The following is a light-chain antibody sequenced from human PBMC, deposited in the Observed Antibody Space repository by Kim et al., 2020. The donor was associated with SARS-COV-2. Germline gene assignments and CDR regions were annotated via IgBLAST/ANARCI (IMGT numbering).Light chain of an antibody. V-gene: IGKV3-15*01. J-gene: IGKJ2*03. CDR3: QHYHKWPHS. CDR1: QTIDNN. CDR2: GAS. Sequence: SVSPVERTTLSCRASQTIDNNLAWFQQKPGRAPRLFIYGASTRAPGIPARFSGSGSGTEFTLTISSLQSEDFAVYYCQHYHKWPHSFGQGTKLEI.